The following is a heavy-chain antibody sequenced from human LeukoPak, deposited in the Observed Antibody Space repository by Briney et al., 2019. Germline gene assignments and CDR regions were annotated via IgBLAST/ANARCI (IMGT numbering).Heavy chain of an antibody. CDR1: GFTFSSYG. J-gene: IGHJ4*02. CDR2: IRYDGSNK. V-gene: IGHV3-30*02. CDR3: ADLKTFPRDYFDY. Sequence: PGGSLRLSCAASGFTFSSYGMHWVRQAPGKGLEWVAFIRYDGSNKYYADSVKGRFTISRDNSKNTLYLQMNSPRAEDTAVYYCADLKTFPRDYFDYWGQGTLVTVSS.